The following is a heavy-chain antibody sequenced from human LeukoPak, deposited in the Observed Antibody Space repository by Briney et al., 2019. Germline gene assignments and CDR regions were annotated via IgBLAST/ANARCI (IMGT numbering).Heavy chain of an antibody. CDR1: RFTLSSYA. D-gene: IGHD2-15*01. CDR3: AKGGGYVDY. Sequence: GGSLRLSCAASRFTLSSYAMSWVRQAPGKGLEWVSAISGSGGTTYYAESVKGRFTISRDSSKNTLYLQMNSLRADDTAVYYCAKGGGYVDYWGQGTLVTVSS. V-gene: IGHV3-23*01. CDR2: ISGSGGTT. J-gene: IGHJ4*02.